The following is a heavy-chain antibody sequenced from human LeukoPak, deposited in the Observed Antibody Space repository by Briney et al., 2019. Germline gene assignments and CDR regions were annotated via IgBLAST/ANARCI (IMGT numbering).Heavy chain of an antibody. J-gene: IGHJ4*02. Sequence: GESLKISCQDSGFSFTSYWIAWVRQVPGKGLECMGIIYPGDSDTRYSPSFQGQLTISVDTSISTAYLQWSSLKASDTAMYYCARLGPANLYDGSGSYPLDCWGQGTLVTVSS. D-gene: IGHD3-22*01. V-gene: IGHV5-51*01. CDR2: IYPGDSDT. CDR1: GFSFTSYW. CDR3: ARLGPANLYDGSGSYPLDC.